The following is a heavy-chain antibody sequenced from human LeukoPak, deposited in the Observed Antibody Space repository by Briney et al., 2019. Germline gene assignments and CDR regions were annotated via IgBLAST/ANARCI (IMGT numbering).Heavy chain of an antibody. J-gene: IGHJ4*02. D-gene: IGHD3-22*01. CDR3: AKSDSGGYWYYFDY. CDR2: ISWNSGSI. Sequence: GGSLRLSCAASRFTFSSYAMSWVRQAPGKGLEWVLGISWNSGSIGYADSVKGRFTISRDNAKNSLYLQMNSLRAEDTALYYCAKSDSGGYWYYFDYWGQGTLVTVSS. V-gene: IGHV3-9*01. CDR1: RFTFSSYA.